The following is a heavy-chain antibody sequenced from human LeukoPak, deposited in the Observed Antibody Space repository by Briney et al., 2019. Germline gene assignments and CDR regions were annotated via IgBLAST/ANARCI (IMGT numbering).Heavy chain of an antibody. D-gene: IGHD2-8*02. J-gene: IGHJ5*02. V-gene: IGHV3-23*01. CDR2: ISADAVDT. CDR1: GFIVSDHY. Sequence: GGSLRLSCAVSGFIVSDHYMDWVRQAPGKGLEWVSAISADAVDTFYAPSVKGRFTISRDNSKNTMYLQINSLRAEDTAIYYCAKDVWWSVSWGQGTLVTVSS. CDR3: AKDVWWSVS.